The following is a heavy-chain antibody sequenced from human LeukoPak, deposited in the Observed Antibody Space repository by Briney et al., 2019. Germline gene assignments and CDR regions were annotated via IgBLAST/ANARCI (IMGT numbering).Heavy chain of an antibody. CDR3: ARVPDPGYYFDY. CDR1: GYTFTSYG. J-gene: IGHJ4*02. V-gene: IGHV1-18*01. CDR2: ISAYNGNT. D-gene: IGHD7-27*01. Sequence: EASVKSSCKASGYTFTSYGISWVRQAPGQGLEWMGWISAYNGNTNYAQKLEGRVTMTTETYTSTAYMELRSLRSDDTAVYYCARVPDPGYYFDYWGQGTLVTVSS.